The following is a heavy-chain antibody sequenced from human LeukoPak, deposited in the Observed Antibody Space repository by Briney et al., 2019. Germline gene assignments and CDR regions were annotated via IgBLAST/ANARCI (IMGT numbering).Heavy chain of an antibody. CDR3: AKDPSGSGSFDY. D-gene: IGHD3-10*01. J-gene: IGHJ4*02. CDR2: ISGSGGST. CDR1: GFTFSSHA. V-gene: IGHV3-23*01. Sequence: GGSLRLSCAASGFTFSSHAMSWVRQAPGKGLEWVSAISGSGGSTYYADSVKGRFTISRDNSKNTLYLQMNSLRAEDTAVYYCAKDPSGSGSFDYWGQGTLVTVSS.